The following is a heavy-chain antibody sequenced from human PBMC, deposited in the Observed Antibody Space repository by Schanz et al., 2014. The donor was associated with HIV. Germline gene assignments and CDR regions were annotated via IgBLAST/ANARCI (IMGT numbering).Heavy chain of an antibody. CDR3: ANEEVPNDY. CDR2: ISISGETT. CDR1: GFTFSSHA. Sequence: EVQLLESGGGLVEPGESLRLSCAVSGFTFSSHAMTWVRQAPGKGLEWVSAISISGETTYYADSVKGRFTISRDNSKNTLYLQMSSLRVEDTAVYYCANEEVPNDYWGQGTLVTVSS. J-gene: IGHJ4*02. V-gene: IGHV3-23*01.